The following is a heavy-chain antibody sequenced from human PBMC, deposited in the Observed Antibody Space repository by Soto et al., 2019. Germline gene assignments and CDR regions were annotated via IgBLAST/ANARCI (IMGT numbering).Heavy chain of an antibody. D-gene: IGHD2-2*01. CDR1: GYTFTSYV. CDR2: INAGNGNT. Sequence: ASVKVSCKASGYTFTSYVMHWVRQAPGQRLEWMGWINAGNGNTKYSQKFQGRVTITRDTSASTAYMELSSLRSEDTAVYYCARGYCSSTSCSIFDYWGQGTLVTVSS. V-gene: IGHV1-3*01. J-gene: IGHJ4*02. CDR3: ARGYCSSTSCSIFDY.